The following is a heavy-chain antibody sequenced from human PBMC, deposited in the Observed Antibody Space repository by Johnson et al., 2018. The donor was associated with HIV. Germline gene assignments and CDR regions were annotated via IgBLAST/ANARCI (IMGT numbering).Heavy chain of an antibody. CDR2: ISYDGSNK. D-gene: IGHD3-9*01. CDR1: GFTFSSYA. V-gene: IGHV3-30-3*01. Sequence: QVQLVESGGGVVQPGRSLRLSCAASGFTFSSYAMHWVRQAPGKGLEWVAVISYDGSNKYYADSVKGRFTISRDNSKNTLYLQRNSLRAEDTAVYYCARGKSYDIYPAFDIWGQGTMVTVSS. CDR3: ARGKSYDIYPAFDI. J-gene: IGHJ3*02.